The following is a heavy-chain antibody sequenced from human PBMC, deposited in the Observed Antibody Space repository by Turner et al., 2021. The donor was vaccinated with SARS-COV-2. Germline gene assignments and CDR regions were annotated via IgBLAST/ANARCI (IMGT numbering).Heavy chain of an antibody. CDR1: GGSISSGGYH. D-gene: IGHD2-2*01. J-gene: IGHJ5*02. CDR2: IYYSGST. Sequence: GQLQESGPGLVKPSQTLSLTCTVSGGSISSGGYHWSWIRQHPGKGLEWIGYIYYSGSTYYNPSLKSRVTISVDTSKNQFSLKLSSVTAADTAVYYCARDVPPVAGGTGWFDPWGQGTLVTVSS. CDR3: ARDVPPVAGGTGWFDP. V-gene: IGHV4-31*03.